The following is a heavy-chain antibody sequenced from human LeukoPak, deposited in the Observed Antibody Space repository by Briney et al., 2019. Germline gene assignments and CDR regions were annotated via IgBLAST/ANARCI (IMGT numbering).Heavy chain of an antibody. CDR2: INPNSGGT. V-gene: IGHV1-2*02. D-gene: IGHD3-10*01. Sequence: ASVKVSCKASGYTFTGYYMHWVRQAPGQGLEWMGWINPNSGGTNYAQKFQGRVTMTRDTSISTAYMELSRLRSDDTAVYYCARDAFDYGSGQGDYWGQGTLVTVSS. CDR3: ARDAFDYGSGQGDY. CDR1: GYTFTGYY. J-gene: IGHJ4*02.